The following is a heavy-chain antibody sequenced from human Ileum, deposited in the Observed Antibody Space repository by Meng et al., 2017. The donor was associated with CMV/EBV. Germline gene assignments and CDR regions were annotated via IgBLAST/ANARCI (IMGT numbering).Heavy chain of an antibody. CDR2: IYTGGSP. D-gene: IGHD3-22*01. J-gene: IGHJ4*02. CDR1: CGSIRNYY. Sequence: QRPLRESGTCLVKPSATLALTCTVSCGSIRNYYWSWIRQPAGKGLEWIGRIYTGGSPNYHPSLYSRVTMSLDTSKNQFSLKLNSVTAADTAVYYCARLNYYDSREFDYCGQGTLVTVSS. V-gene: IGHV4-4*07. CDR3: ARLNYYDSREFDY.